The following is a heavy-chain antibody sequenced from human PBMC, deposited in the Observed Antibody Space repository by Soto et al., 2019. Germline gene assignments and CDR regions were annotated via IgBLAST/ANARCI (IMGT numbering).Heavy chain of an antibody. CDR2: IYPGDSDT. V-gene: IGHV5-51*01. CDR3: ARHISNVRYYYYDMDV. CDR1: GYTFTSHW. D-gene: IGHD3-3*02. Sequence: GESLKISCKGSGYTFTSHWIGWVRQMPGKGLEWMGIIYPGDSDTRYSPSFQGQVIISADKSITTAYLQWSTLRASDTAMYYCARHISNVRYYYYDMDVCGQGTTVTVSS. J-gene: IGHJ6*02.